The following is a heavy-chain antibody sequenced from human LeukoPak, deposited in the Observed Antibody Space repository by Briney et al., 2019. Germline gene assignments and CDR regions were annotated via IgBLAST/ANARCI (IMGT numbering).Heavy chain of an antibody. CDR1: GYTFTSYY. V-gene: IGHV1-46*01. CDR2: INPSGGST. D-gene: IGHD6-13*01. CDR3: ARDPTKRVSYYYYYYMDV. J-gene: IGHJ6*03. Sequence: ASVKVSCKASGYTFTSYYTHWVRQAPGQGLEWMGIINPSGGSTSYAQKFQGRVTMTRDMSTSTVYMELSSLRSEDTAVYYCARDPTKRVSYYYYYYMDVWGKGTTVTVSS.